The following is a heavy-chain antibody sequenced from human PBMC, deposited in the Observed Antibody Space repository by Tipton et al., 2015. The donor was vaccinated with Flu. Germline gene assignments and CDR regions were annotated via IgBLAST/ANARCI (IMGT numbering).Heavy chain of an antibody. CDR3: AGDWGGSYSRGGYFDY. J-gene: IGHJ4*02. CDR1: GFTFSSYG. D-gene: IGHD1-26*01. V-gene: IGHV3-33*01. CDR2: IWYDGSNK. Sequence: SLRLSCAASGFTFSSYGMHWVRQAPGKGLEWVAVIWYDGSNKYYADSVKGRFTISRDNSKNTLYLQMNSLRAEDTAVYYCAGDWGGSYSRGGYFDYWGPGTLVTVSS.